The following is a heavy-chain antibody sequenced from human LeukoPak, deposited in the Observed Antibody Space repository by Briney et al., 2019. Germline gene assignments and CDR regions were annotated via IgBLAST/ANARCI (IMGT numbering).Heavy chain of an antibody. J-gene: IGHJ4*02. Sequence: PGGSLRLSCAASGFTFSSYGMHWVRQAPGKGLEWVAVIWYDGSNKYYADSVKGRFTISRDNSKNTLYLQMNSLRAEDTAVYYCVRMDLSRYTAAAGTFDYWGQGTLVTVSS. V-gene: IGHV3-33*01. CDR3: VRMDLSRYTAAAGTFDY. CDR2: IWYDGSNK. D-gene: IGHD6-13*01. CDR1: GFTFSSYG.